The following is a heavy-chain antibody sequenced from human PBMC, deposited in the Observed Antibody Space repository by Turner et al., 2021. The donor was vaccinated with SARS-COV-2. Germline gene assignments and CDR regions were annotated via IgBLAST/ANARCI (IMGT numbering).Heavy chain of an antibody. D-gene: IGHD6-19*01. CDR1: GFTVSSNY. Sequence: EVQLVESGGGLIQPGGSLRLSCAASGFTVSSNYMSWVRQAPGKGLEWVAAISGSGGSTYYADAVKGRFTISTDNSKNTLYLQMNSLRAEDTAVYYCAKDQGIAVAGTWEFFDLWGRGTLVTVSS. V-gene: IGHV3-23*04. J-gene: IGHJ2*01. CDR2: ISGSGGST. CDR3: AKDQGIAVAGTWEFFDL.